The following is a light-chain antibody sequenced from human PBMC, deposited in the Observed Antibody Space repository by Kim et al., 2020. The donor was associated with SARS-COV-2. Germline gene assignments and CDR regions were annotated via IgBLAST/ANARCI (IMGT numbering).Light chain of an antibody. V-gene: IGKV4-1*01. Sequence: DIVMTQSPDSLAVSLGARATITCKSSQSVFHSANDKNNFAWYQQKPGQSPKLLIYWASTRESGVPDRFSGSASGTDFTLTISSLQAEDVGVYYCQQYYSIPWTFGQGTKVDIK. CDR3: QQYYSIPWT. CDR1: QSVFHSANDKNN. J-gene: IGKJ1*01. CDR2: WAS.